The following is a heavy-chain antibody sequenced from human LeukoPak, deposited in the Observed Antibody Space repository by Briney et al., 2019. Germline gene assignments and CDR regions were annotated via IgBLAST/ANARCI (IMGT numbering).Heavy chain of an antibody. V-gene: IGHV4-34*01. CDR1: GGSFSGYY. Sequence: SETLSLTCAVYGGSFSGYYWSWIRQPPGKGLERIGEINHSGSTNYNPSLKSRVTISVDTSKNQFSLKLSSETAADTAVYYCARTLRFWVYYFDYWGQGTLVTVSS. CDR2: INHSGST. J-gene: IGHJ4*02. CDR3: ARTLRFWVYYFDY. D-gene: IGHD3-16*01.